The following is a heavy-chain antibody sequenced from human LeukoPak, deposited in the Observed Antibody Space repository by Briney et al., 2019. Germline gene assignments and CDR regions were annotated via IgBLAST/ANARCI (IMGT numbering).Heavy chain of an antibody. Sequence: WASVKVSCKASGYTFTSYYMHWVRQAPGQGLEWMGIINPSGGSTSYAQRFQGRVTMTRDTSTSTVYMELSSLRSEDTAVYYCARAYGDYGIFDYWGQGTLVTVSS. J-gene: IGHJ4*02. CDR3: ARAYGDYGIFDY. CDR1: GYTFTSYY. CDR2: INPSGGST. V-gene: IGHV1-46*01. D-gene: IGHD4-17*01.